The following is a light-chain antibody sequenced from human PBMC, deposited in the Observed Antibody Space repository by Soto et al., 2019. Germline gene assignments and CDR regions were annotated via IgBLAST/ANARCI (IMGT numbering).Light chain of an antibody. CDR3: QQYNSYWT. CDR1: QSVTTN. J-gene: IGKJ1*01. Sequence: EVVMTQSPATLSVSPGERVTFSCRASQSVTTNLAWYQHKPGQSPRLLISGASTGASGIPPRFSGSGSGTEFTLTIDRLQSADFAVYYCQQYNSYWTFGQGTKVDIK. V-gene: IGKV3-15*01. CDR2: GAS.